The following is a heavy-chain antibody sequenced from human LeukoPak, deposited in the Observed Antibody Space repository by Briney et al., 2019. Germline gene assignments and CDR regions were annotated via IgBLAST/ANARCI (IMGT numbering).Heavy chain of an antibody. CDR3: ARQGYSSSWSRGWFDP. Sequence: ASVKVSCKASGYTFTSYYMHWVRQAPGQGLEWMGIINPSGGSTSYVQKLQGRVTTTRDTSTSTVYMELSSLRSEDTAVYYCARQGYSSSWSRGWFDPWGQGTLVTVSS. V-gene: IGHV1-46*01. D-gene: IGHD6-13*01. CDR2: INPSGGST. CDR1: GYTFTSYY. J-gene: IGHJ5*02.